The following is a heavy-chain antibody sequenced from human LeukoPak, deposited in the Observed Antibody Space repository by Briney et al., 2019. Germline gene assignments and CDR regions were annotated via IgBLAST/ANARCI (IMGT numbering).Heavy chain of an antibody. CDR1: GGSFSGYY. V-gene: IGHV4-34*01. CDR3: ARDNVSYYYDSSGYYHAYYYYYMDV. D-gene: IGHD3-22*01. J-gene: IGHJ6*03. CDR2: INHSGST. Sequence: SETLSLTCAVYGGSFSGYYWSWIRQPPGKGLEWIGEINHSGSTNYNPSLKSRVTISVDTSKNQFSLKLSSVTAADTAVYYCARDNVSYYYDSSGYYHAYYYYYMDVWGKGTTVTVSS.